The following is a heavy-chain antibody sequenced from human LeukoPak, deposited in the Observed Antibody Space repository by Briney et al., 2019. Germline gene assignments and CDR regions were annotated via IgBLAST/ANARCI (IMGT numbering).Heavy chain of an antibody. CDR1: GFTLSSYQ. CDR3: ARGGLRIAARTNWFDP. CDR2: NSSSGSTI. J-gene: IGHJ5*02. D-gene: IGHD6-6*01. V-gene: IGHV3-48*03. Sequence: PGGPLTLSCAASGFTLSSYQMNWVRQAPGKGLEWLSYNSSSGSTIYYADSVKGRFTISRDNAKNSLYMQMNSLRAEDTAVYYCARGGLRIAARTNWFDPWGQGTLVTVSS.